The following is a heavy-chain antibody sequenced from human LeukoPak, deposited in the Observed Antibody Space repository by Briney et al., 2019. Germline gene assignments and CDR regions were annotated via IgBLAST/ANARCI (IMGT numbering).Heavy chain of an antibody. Sequence: GGSLRLSCAASGFTFSSYWMSWVRQAPGKGLEWVANIKQDGSEKYYVDSVKGRFTISRDNAKNSPYLQMNSLRAEDTAVYYCARDPTTVTPIGDYWGQGTLVTVSS. D-gene: IGHD4-17*01. CDR2: IKQDGSEK. V-gene: IGHV3-7*01. CDR3: ARDPTTVTPIGDY. CDR1: GFTFSSYW. J-gene: IGHJ4*02.